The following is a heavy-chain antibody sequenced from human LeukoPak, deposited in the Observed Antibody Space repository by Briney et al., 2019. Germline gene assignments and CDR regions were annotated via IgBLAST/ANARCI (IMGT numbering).Heavy chain of an antibody. CDR2: FIPTAGTA. Sequence: SVKVSCKASGGTFNRYAISWVRQAPGQGLEWMGGFIPTAGTAKYVQKLQGRVTMTTDTSTSTAYMELRSLRSDDTAVYYCARGYSSGWPAYYFDYWGQGTLVTVSS. CDR3: ARGYSSGWPAYYFDY. V-gene: IGHV1-69*05. CDR1: GGTFNRYA. D-gene: IGHD6-19*01. J-gene: IGHJ4*02.